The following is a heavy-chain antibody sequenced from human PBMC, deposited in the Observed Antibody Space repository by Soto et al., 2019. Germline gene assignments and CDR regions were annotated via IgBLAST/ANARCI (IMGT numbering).Heavy chain of an antibody. CDR3: ARDHFRNWFDP. CDR1: GFTVSSNY. Sequence: GGSLRLSCAASGFTVSSNYMSWVRQAPGKGPEWVSVIYSGGSTYYADSVKGRFTISRDNSKNTLYLQMNSLRAEDTAVYYCARDHFRNWFDPWGQGTLVTVSS. D-gene: IGHD3-3*02. CDR2: IYSGGST. J-gene: IGHJ5*02. V-gene: IGHV3-53*01.